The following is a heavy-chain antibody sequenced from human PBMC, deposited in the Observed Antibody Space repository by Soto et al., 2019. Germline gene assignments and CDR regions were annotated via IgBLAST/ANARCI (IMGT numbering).Heavy chain of an antibody. Sequence: QVQLLQSGAEEKKPGASVKVSCKASGYAFSSYAMHWVRQAPGQRLEWMGWINIGSGNTKYSQNFQDRITISRDTPAKPVYMALTSLRSEDTSVFYWARDGGDCGYRIIYGYDIAMHVWGQGTTVSVSS. D-gene: IGHD2-21*02. CDR3: ARDGGDCGYRIIYGYDIAMHV. CDR2: INIGSGNT. J-gene: IGHJ6*02. CDR1: GYAFSSYA. V-gene: IGHV1-3*05.